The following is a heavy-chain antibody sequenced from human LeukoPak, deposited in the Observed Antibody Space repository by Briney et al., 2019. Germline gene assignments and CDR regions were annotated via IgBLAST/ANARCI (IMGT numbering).Heavy chain of an antibody. CDR1: GGSISSGGYS. J-gene: IGHJ4*02. V-gene: IGHV4-30-2*01. D-gene: IGHD1-26*01. CDR2: IYHSGSA. CDR3: ARDGAGGGYLGGFDY. Sequence: TLSLTCAVSGGSISSGGYSWSWIRQPPGKGLEWIGYIYHSGSAYYNPSLKSRVTISVDRSKNQFSLKLSSVTAADTAVYYCARDGAGGGYLGGFDYWGQGTLVTVSS.